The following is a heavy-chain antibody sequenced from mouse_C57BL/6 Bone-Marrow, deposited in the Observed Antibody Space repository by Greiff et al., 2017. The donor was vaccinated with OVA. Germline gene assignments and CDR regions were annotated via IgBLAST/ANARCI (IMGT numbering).Heavy chain of an antibody. CDR2: IYPRSGNT. CDR3: ARSYYYGSRNY. CDR1: GYTFTSYG. V-gene: IGHV1-81*01. J-gene: IGHJ3*01. D-gene: IGHD1-1*01. Sequence: VQLQQSGAELARPGASVKLSCKASGYTFTSYGISWVKQRTGQGLEWIGEIYPRSGNTYYNEKFKGKATLTADKSSSTAYMELRSLTSEDSAVYFCARSYYYGSRNYWCRGTGATVSA.